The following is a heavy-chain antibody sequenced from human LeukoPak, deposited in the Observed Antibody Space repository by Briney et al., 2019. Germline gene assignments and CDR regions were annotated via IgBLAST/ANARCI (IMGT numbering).Heavy chain of an antibody. V-gene: IGHV4-59*12. CDR1: GGSISTYY. CDR2: IYHSGST. D-gene: IGHD2-2*01. Sequence: PSETLSLTCTVSGGSISTYYWNWIRQPPGKGLEWIGYIYHSGSTYYNPSLKSRVTISVDRSKNQFSLKLSSVTAADTAVYYCARVHCSSTSCLFDYWGQGTLVTVSS. J-gene: IGHJ4*02. CDR3: ARVHCSSTSCLFDY.